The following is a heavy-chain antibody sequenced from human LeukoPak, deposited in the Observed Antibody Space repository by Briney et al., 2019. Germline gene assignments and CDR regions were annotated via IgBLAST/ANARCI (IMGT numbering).Heavy chain of an antibody. Sequence: GGSLRLSCEVSGFTFSSYSMNWVRQAPGKGLEWISYISSDGTTIYYADSVKGRFTISRDNARNSLYLQMNSLRAEDTAVYYCAREGYSYYFDYWGQGTLVTVSS. CDR1: GFTFSSYS. J-gene: IGHJ4*02. CDR2: ISSDGTTI. CDR3: AREGYSYYFDY. D-gene: IGHD5-18*01. V-gene: IGHV3-48*01.